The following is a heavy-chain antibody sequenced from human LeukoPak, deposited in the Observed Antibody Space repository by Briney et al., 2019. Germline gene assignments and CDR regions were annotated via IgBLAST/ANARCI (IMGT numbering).Heavy chain of an antibody. CDR3: ARSSMVRGALYYFDY. D-gene: IGHD3-10*01. J-gene: IGHJ4*02. V-gene: IGHV3-7*03. CDR2: IKQDGSEK. CDR1: GFTFSSYW. Sequence: GGSLRLSCAASGFTFSSYWMSWVRQAPGKGLEWVANIKQDGSEKYYVDSVKGRFTISRDNAKNSLYLQMNSLRVEDTAVYYCARSSMVRGALYYFDYWGQGTLVTVSS.